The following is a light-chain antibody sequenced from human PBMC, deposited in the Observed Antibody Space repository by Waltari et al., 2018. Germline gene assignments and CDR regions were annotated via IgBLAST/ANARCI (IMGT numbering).Light chain of an antibody. CDR2: VNSDGSH. V-gene: IGLV4-69*01. Sequence: QLVLTQSPSASASLGASVMLTCTLSSGHSRNIIPWHQQQPGKGPRYLMKVNSDGSHSKGDEIPDRFSGSSSGAERYLTISSLQSEDEADYYCQTGGHGTWVFGGGTKLTVL. CDR3: QTGGHGTWV. CDR1: SGHSRNI. J-gene: IGLJ3*02.